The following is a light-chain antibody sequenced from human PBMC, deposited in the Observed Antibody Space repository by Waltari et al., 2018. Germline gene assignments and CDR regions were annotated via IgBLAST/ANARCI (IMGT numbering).Light chain of an antibody. CDR3: QQYGSSPPYT. V-gene: IGKV3-20*01. CDR1: QSVSSSY. Sequence: EIVFTQSPGPLSLSPGERATPSCRASQSVSSSYLAWYQQKPGQAPRLLIYGASSRATGIPDRFSGSGSGTDFTLTISRLEPEDFAVYYCQQYGSSPPYTFGQGTKLEIK. CDR2: GAS. J-gene: IGKJ2*01.